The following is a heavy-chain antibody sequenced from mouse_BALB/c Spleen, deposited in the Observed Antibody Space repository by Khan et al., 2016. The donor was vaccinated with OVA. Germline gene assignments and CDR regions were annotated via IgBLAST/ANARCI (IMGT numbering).Heavy chain of an antibody. CDR2: TDPANGNT. CDR1: GYNIKDIY. V-gene: IGHV14-3*02. CDR3: RISTINA. Sequence: VRLQQSGAELVKPAASLKLSCTASGYNIKDIYIHWVKQRPEKGLERIRRTDPANGNTKYDPKFQGKATITADTSSNIAYLQLSSLTSEDTAVYYCRISTINAWGQGTTLTVSS. J-gene: IGHJ2*01.